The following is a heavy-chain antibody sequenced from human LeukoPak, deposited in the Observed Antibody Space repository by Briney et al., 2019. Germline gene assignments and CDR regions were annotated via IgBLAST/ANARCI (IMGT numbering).Heavy chain of an antibody. J-gene: IGHJ4*02. CDR3: ATPPTVTRNY. D-gene: IGHD4-17*01. V-gene: IGHV3-73*01. CDR2: IRSTANGYAT. Sequence: GGSLRLSCAASGFTFSGSALHWVRQASGKGLEWVGRIRSTANGYATAYAASVKGRFTISRDDSKNTAYLQMDSLKTEDTAVYYCATPPTVTRNYWGQGTLVTVSS. CDR1: GFTFSGSA.